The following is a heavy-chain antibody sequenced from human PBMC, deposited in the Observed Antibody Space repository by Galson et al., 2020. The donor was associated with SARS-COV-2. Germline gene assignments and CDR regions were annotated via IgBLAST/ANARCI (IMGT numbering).Heavy chain of an antibody. Sequence: ETSETLYLTCAVYGGSFSGYYWSWIRQPPGKGLEWIGEINHSGSTNYNPSLKSRVTISVDTSKNQFSLKLSSVTAADTAVYYCARGRPGWRSKWGLGDYWGQGTLVTVSS. CDR3: ARGRPGWRSKWGLGDY. V-gene: IGHV4-34*01. J-gene: IGHJ4*02. CDR1: GGSFSGYY. CDR2: INHSGST. D-gene: IGHD1-26*01.